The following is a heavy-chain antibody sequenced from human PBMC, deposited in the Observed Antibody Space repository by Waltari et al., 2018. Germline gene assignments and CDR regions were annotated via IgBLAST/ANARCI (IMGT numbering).Heavy chain of an antibody. D-gene: IGHD6-13*01. V-gene: IGHV3-21*01. Sequence: EVQLVESGGGLVKPGGSLRLSCAASGFTFSSYSMNWVRQAPGKGLEWVSSISSSSSYIYYADSVKGRFTITRDNAKNSLYLQMNSLRAEDTAVYYCAREGISSSFHFDYWGQGTLVTVSS. CDR3: AREGISSSFHFDY. CDR1: GFTFSSYS. J-gene: IGHJ4*02. CDR2: ISSSSSYI.